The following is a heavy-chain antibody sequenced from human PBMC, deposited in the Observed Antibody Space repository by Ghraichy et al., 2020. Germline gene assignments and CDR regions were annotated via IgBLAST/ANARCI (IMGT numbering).Heavy chain of an antibody. Sequence: SETLSLTCSVYGGSFCGYYWNWIRQPPGKGLEWIGGINHSGSTNYNPSLKSRVTISVDTSKNQFSLKLSSVTAADTAVYYCASNHFDSSFYYYVEHRYGMDVWGQGTTVTVSS. J-gene: IGHJ6*02. CDR3: ASNHFDSSFYYYVEHRYGMDV. V-gene: IGHV4-34*01. CDR1: GGSFCGYY. CDR2: INHSGST. D-gene: IGHD3-22*01.